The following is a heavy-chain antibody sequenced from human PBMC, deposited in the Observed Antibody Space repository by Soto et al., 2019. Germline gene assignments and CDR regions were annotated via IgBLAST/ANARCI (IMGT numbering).Heavy chain of an antibody. D-gene: IGHD6-19*01. CDR2: IGTAGDT. CDR3: ARDPLPRFGIAVAGYFDY. CDR1: GFTFSSYD. J-gene: IGHJ4*02. Sequence: PGGSLRLSCAASGFTFSSYDMHWVRQATGKGLEWVSAIGTAGDTYYADSVKGRFTISRDNSKNTLYLQMNSLRAEDTAVYYCARDPLPRFGIAVAGYFDYWGQGTLVTVSS. V-gene: IGHV3-13*01.